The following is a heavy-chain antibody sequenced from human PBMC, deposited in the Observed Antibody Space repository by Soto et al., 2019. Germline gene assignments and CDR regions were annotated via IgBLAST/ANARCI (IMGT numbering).Heavy chain of an antibody. V-gene: IGHV4-39*01. CDR1: GGSISSSTYY. J-gene: IGHJ4*02. CDR3: ESLNGEYASY. D-gene: IGHD3-10*01. Sequence: QLQLQESGPGLVKPSETLSLTCTVSGGSISSSTYYWGWIRQSPGKGLEWIGSIYYSGSTYYNPSLKXXVXIXXETTMTLSSLQLSSVNAADTAVYSCESLNGEYASYRGQGTLVTVSS. CDR2: IYYSGST.